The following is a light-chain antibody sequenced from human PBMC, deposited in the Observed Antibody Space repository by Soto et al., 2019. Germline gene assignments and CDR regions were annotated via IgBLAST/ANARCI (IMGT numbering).Light chain of an antibody. J-gene: IGLJ1*01. CDR1: RSDVGGYNY. CDR3: SLYTSENAYV. CDR2: EVT. Sequence: QSVLTQPPSASGSLGQSVTISCTGTRSDVGGYNYVSWYQQYPGKGPKVIIYEVTKRPSGVPDRFSGSKSGNTASLTISGLQAADEADYYCSLYTSENAYVFGTGTKVTVL. V-gene: IGLV2-8*01.